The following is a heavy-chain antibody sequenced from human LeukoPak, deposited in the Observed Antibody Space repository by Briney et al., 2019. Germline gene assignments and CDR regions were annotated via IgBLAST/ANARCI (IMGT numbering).Heavy chain of an antibody. D-gene: IGHD6-19*01. V-gene: IGHV3-21*01. J-gene: IGHJ5*02. CDR1: GFTFSNYN. CDR2: ISGSGAYI. CDR3: ARGVAVAGTGFDP. Sequence: GESLKISCAASGFTFSNYNMNWVRQAPGKGLEWVSSISGSGAYIYYADSVKGRFTISRDNAKNSLYLQMISLRAEDTAVYYCARGVAVAGTGFDPWGQGTLVTVSS.